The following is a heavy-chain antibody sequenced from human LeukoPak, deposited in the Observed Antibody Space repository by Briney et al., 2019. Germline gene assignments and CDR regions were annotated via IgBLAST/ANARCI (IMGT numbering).Heavy chain of an antibody. J-gene: IGHJ4*02. D-gene: IGHD3-22*01. V-gene: IGHV4-28*01. CDR1: GYSISSSNY. CDR3: ASHDYYDSSGYRDY. Sequence: SDTLSLTCAVSGYSISSSNYWAWIRQHPGKGLEWIGYIYYSGSTYYNPSLKSRVTISVDTSKNQFSLKLSSVTAADTAVYYCASHDYYDSSGYRDYWGQGTLVTVSS. CDR2: IYYSGST.